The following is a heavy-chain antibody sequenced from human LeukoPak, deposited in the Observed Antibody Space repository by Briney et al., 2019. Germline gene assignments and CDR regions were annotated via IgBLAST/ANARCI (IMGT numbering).Heavy chain of an antibody. D-gene: IGHD6-13*01. Sequence: AGGSLRLSCAASGFTFADYTMHWVRQAPGKGLEWVSLINWDGGRTYYADSMKGRFAISRGNSKNSLYLQMNTLRAEDTALYYCAKGSSSWPSPFDYWGQGTLVTVSS. J-gene: IGHJ4*02. CDR2: INWDGGRT. V-gene: IGHV3-43*01. CDR1: GFTFADYT. CDR3: AKGSSSWPSPFDY.